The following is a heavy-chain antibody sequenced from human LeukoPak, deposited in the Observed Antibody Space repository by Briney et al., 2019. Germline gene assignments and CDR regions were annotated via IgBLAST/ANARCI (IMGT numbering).Heavy chain of an antibody. Sequence: GSLRLSCAASGFTFSTYAMSWVRQAPGKGLEWVSGISGSTYYADSVKGRFTISRDSSKNTLYLQMNSLRAEDTAVYYCAKDFSTVTLGYFDSWGQGTLVTVSS. V-gene: IGHV3-23*01. CDR3: AKDFSTVTLGYFDS. CDR1: GFTFSTYA. J-gene: IGHJ4*02. D-gene: IGHD4-17*01. CDR2: ISGST.